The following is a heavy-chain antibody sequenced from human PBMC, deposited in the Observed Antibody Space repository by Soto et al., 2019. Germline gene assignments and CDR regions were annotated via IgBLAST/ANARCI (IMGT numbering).Heavy chain of an antibody. CDR1: GYTFTSYG. D-gene: IGHD2-2*01. Sequence: QVQLVQSGAEVKKPGASVKVSCKASGYTFTSYGISWVRQAPGQGLEWMGWISAYNGNTNFAQKLQGRVTMTTDTSTSTAYMELRSLSSDDTAVYYCARIEINCSSTSCYGDYYYYYMDVWGKGTTVTVSS. CDR3: ARIEINCSSTSCYGDYYYYYMDV. CDR2: ISAYNGNT. J-gene: IGHJ6*03. V-gene: IGHV1-18*01.